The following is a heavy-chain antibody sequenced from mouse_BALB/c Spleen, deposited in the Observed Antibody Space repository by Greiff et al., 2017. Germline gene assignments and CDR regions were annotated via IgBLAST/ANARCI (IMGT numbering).Heavy chain of an antibody. CDR2: ISSGSSTI. V-gene: IGHV5-17*02. D-gene: IGHD2-2*01. CDR3: ARQNGYDLGY. CDR1: GFTFSSFG. J-gene: IGHJ4*01. Sequence: EVKLVESGGGLVQPGGSRKLSCAASGFTFSSFGMHWVRQAPEKGLEWVAYISSGSSTIYYADTVKGRFTISRDNPKNTLFLQMTSLRSEDTAMYYCARQNGYDLGYWGQGTSVTVSS.